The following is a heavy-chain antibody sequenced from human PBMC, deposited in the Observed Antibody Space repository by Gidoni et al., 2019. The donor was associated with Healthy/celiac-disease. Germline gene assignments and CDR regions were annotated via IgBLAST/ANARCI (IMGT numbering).Heavy chain of an antibody. CDR2: ISSRRSYI. CDR1: GFTFSSYS. D-gene: IGHD1-1*01. J-gene: IGHJ5*02. CDR3: ARAGWNDLFDWFDP. V-gene: IGHV3-21*01. Sequence: EVQLVEYGGGLVKPGGSLRLSCAASGFTFSSYSMNWVRQAPGKGLEWVSSISSRRSYIYYADSVKGRFTISRDNAKNSLYLQMNSLRAEDTAVYYCARAGWNDLFDWFDPWGQGTLVTVSS.